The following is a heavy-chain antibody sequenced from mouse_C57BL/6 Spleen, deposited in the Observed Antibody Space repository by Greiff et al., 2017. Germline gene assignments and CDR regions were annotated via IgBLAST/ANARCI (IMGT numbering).Heavy chain of an antibody. CDR2: INPNNGGT. V-gene: IGHV1-18*01. D-gene: IGHD2-3*01. CDR3: GRYGLLRYFDV. CDR1: GYTFTDYN. J-gene: IGHJ1*03. Sequence: VQLQQSGPELVKPGASVKISCKASGYTFTDYNMDWVKQSHGKSLEWIGDINPNNGGTSYNQKFKGKATLTVENSSSTAYVELRSITSEDTAVYYCGRYGLLRYFDVWGTGTTVTVSS.